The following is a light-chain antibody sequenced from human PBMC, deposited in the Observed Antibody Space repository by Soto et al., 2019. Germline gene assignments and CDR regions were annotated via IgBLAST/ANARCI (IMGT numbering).Light chain of an antibody. CDR1: QSVSSSY. CDR2: GAS. J-gene: IGKJ1*01. CDR3: QQYGSSRT. V-gene: IGKV3-20*01. Sequence: EIVLTQSPGTLSFSPGEIATLSCRASQSVSSSYLAWYQQKPGQAPRLLIYGASSRATGIPDRFSGSGSGTDFTLTISRLEPEDFAVYYCQQYGSSRTFGQGTKVEIK.